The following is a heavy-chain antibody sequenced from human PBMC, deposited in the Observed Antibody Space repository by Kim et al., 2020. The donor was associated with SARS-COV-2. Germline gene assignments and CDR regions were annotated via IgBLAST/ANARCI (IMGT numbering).Heavy chain of an antibody. J-gene: IGHJ6*02. CDR1: GYTFTSYG. CDR2: ISAYNGNT. CDR3: ARDGQQLRYNYYYYYGMDV. V-gene: IGHV1-18*01. Sequence: ASVKVSCKASGYTFTSYGISWVRQAPGQGLEWMGWISAYNGNTNYAQKLQGRVTMTTDTSTSTAYMELRSLRSDDTAVYYCARDGQQLRYNYYYYYGMDVWGQGTTVTVSS. D-gene: IGHD6-13*01.